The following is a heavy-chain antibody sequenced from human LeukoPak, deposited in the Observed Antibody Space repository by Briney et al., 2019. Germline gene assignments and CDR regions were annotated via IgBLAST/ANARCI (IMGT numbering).Heavy chain of an antibody. CDR1: GYTFTGYY. J-gene: IGHJ4*02. V-gene: IGHV1-2*02. Sequence: ASVKVSCKASGYTFTGYYMHWVRQAPGQGLEWMGWINPNTGGTNYAQKFQGRVTMTRDTSISTAYMELSRLRSDDTAVYYCARGGIAARPRIFDYWGQGTLVTVSS. D-gene: IGHD6-6*01. CDR3: ARGGIAARPRIFDY. CDR2: INPNTGGT.